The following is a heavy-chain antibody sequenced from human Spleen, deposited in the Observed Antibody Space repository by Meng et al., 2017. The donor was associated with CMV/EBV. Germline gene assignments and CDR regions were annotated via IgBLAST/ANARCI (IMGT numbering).Heavy chain of an antibody. Sequence: TFSSYAISWVRQAPGQGLEWMGGVIPIFGTANYAQKFQGRVTITTDESTSTAYMELSSLRSEDTAVYYCARDHAGPIPDYYYGMDVWGQGTTVTVSS. D-gene: IGHD2-21*01. CDR3: ARDHAGPIPDYYYGMDV. J-gene: IGHJ6*02. V-gene: IGHV1-69*05. CDR1: TFSSYA. CDR2: VIPIFGTA.